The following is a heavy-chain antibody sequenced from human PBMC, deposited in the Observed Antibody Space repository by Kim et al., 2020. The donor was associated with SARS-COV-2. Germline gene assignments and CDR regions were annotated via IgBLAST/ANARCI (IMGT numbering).Heavy chain of an antibody. V-gene: IGHV3-11*06. Sequence: GGSLRLSCAASGFTFSDYYMSWIRQAPGKGLEWVSYISSSSSYTNYADSVKGRFTISRDNAKNSLYLQMNSLRAEDTAVYYCARGRRDGYRPIGGTLDYWGQGTLVTVSS. J-gene: IGHJ4*02. D-gene: IGHD5-12*01. CDR1: GFTFSDYY. CDR2: ISSSSSYT. CDR3: ARGRRDGYRPIGGTLDY.